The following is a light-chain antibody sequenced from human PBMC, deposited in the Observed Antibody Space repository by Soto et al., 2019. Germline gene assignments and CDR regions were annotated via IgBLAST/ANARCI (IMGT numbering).Light chain of an antibody. Sequence: QSVLTQPPSVSAAPGQRVSISCSGSGSNIGSNSVCWYQQLPGTAPKLLIYDDHHRPSGIPDRFSGSKSGTSATLDITGLQTGDEADYYCGTWDSSLSAVVFGGGTKLTVL. CDR3: GTWDSSLSAVV. CDR2: DDH. CDR1: GSNIGSNS. V-gene: IGLV1-51*01. J-gene: IGLJ3*02.